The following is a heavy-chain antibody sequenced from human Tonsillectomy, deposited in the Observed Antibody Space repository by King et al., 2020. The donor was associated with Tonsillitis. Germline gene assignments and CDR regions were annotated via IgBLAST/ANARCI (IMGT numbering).Heavy chain of an antibody. V-gene: IGHV3-30*03. CDR2: VSYDGSNK. CDR3: ARGSGDLDY. J-gene: IGHJ4*02. CDR1: GFSFRSFG. Sequence: VQLVESGGGVVQPGRSLRLSCAASGFSFRSFGVNWVRQAPGKGLEWVALVSYDGSNKFYADSVKGRFTISRDNSKNTVELQMTTLRIEDTGVYYCARGSGDLDYWGQGTQVTVSS. D-gene: IGHD7-27*01.